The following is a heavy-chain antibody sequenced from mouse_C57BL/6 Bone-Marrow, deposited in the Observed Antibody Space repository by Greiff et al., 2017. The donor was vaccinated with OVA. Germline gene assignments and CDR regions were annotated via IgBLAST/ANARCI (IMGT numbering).Heavy chain of an antibody. Sequence: QVQLQQSGAELVRPGASVKLSCKASGYTFTDYYINWVKQRPGQGLEWIARIYPGSGNTYYNEKFKGKATLTAEKSSSTAYMQLSSLTSEDSAVYFCAPIYDYDGYFDVWGTGTTVTVSS. CDR2: IYPGSGNT. J-gene: IGHJ1*03. CDR1: GYTFTDYY. D-gene: IGHD2-4*01. CDR3: APIYDYDGYFDV. V-gene: IGHV1-76*01.